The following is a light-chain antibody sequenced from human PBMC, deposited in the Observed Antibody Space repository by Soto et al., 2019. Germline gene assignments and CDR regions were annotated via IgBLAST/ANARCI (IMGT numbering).Light chain of an antibody. V-gene: IGLV1-40*01. CDR2: GNN. CDR3: QSFDSSLSAVV. CDR1: TSNIGARYD. Sequence: QPVLTQPPSVSGAPGQRVTISCTGTTSNIGARYDVHWYQQLPGTAPKLLIYGNNNRPSGVPDRFSGSKSGTSASLAITGLEAEDEADYYCQSFDSSLSAVVFGGGTKLTVL. J-gene: IGLJ2*01.